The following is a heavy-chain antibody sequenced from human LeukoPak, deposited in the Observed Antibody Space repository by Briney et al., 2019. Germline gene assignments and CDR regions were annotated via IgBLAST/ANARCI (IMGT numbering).Heavy chain of an antibody. J-gene: IGHJ6*02. Sequence: SETLSLTCAVYGGSFSGYYWSWIRQHPGKGLEWIGYIYYSGSTYYNPSLKSRVTISVDTSKNQFSLKLSSVTAADTAVYYCARGVAGRSGYYYYYYGMDVWGQGTTVTVSS. D-gene: IGHD6-19*01. CDR2: IYYSGST. V-gene: IGHV4-31*11. CDR1: GGSFSGYY. CDR3: ARGVAGRSGYYYYYYGMDV.